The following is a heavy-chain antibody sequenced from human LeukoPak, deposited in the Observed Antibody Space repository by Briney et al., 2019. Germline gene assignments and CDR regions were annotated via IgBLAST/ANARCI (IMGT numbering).Heavy chain of an antibody. V-gene: IGHV3-15*01. CDR1: GFTFSNAW. Sequence: GGSLRLSCAASGFTFSNAWMSWVRQAPGKGLEWVGRIKSKTDGGTTDYAAPVKGRFTISRDDSKNTLYLQMNSLKTEDTAVYYCARPQDFGLTGMNAFDIWGQGTMVTVSS. J-gene: IGHJ3*02. CDR2: IKSKTDGGTT. D-gene: IGHD7-27*01. CDR3: ARPQDFGLTGMNAFDI.